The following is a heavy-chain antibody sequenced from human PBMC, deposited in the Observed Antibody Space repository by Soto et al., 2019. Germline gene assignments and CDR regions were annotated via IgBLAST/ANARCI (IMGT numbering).Heavy chain of an antibody. Sequence: GGSLRLSCAAAGFTFSDAWMNWVRQAPGKGLEWVGRIKSKSHGGTTDYAEAVKGRASITRDDSINALYLQMNNLKTEDTAVYYCSTDPVVIVATVFDYWGQGALVTVSS. CDR3: STDPVVIVATVFDY. CDR2: IKSKSHGGTT. J-gene: IGHJ4*02. CDR1: GFTFSDAW. D-gene: IGHD2-15*01. V-gene: IGHV3-15*07.